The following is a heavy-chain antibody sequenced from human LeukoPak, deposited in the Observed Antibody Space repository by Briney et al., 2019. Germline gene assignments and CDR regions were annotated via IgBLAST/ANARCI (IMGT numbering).Heavy chain of an antibody. J-gene: IGHJ2*01. CDR3: ARQGGGFWYFDL. Sequence: SETLSLTCTVSGGSLSSYYWSWIRQPPGKGLEWIGYIYYSGSTNYNPSLKSRVTISVDTSKNQFSLKLSSVTAADTAVYYCARQGGGFWYFDLWGRGTLVTVSS. CDR1: GGSLSSYY. CDR2: IYYSGST. V-gene: IGHV4-59*08. D-gene: IGHD6-25*01.